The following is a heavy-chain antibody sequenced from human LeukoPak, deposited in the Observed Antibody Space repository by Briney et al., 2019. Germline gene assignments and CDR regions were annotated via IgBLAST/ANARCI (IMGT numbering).Heavy chain of an antibody. J-gene: IGHJ4*02. CDR1: GFTLSRYW. CDR3: ARTFLSGDGYKVGHFDF. Sequence: GGSLRLSCAGSGFTLSRYWMHWVRHAPGKGLVWVSLIYSGGSTYYADSVKGRFTISRDNSKNTLYLQMNSLSAEDTAVYYCARTFLSGDGYKVGHFDFWGQGTLVTVSS. D-gene: IGHD5-24*01. CDR2: IYSGGST. V-gene: IGHV3-53*01.